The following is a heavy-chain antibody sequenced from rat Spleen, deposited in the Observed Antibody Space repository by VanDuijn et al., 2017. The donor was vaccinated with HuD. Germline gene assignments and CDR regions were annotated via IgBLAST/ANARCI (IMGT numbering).Heavy chain of an antibody. D-gene: IGHD1-9*01. CDR3: TRLTYYGYNYVMDA. V-gene: IGHV5-31*01. J-gene: IGHJ4*01. CDR1: GFTFNNYW. CDR2: ITNTGGSI. Sequence: EVQLVESGGGLVQPGRSLKLSCVASGFTFNNYWMTWIRQAPGKGLEWVASITNTGGSIYYPDSVKGRFTISRDTAQNTLYLQMNSLRSEDTATYYCTRLTYYGYNYVMDAWGQGASVTVSS.